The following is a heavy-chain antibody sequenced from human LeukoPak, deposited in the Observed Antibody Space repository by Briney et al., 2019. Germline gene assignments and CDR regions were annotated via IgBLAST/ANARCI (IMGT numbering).Heavy chain of an antibody. Sequence: GGSLRLSCAVSGFTVSSNYMSWVRQAPGKGLEWVSLIYGGSNTQYAASVKGRFTISRGSSKNTLYLQMNSLRVEDTAMYYCASRRRSYSPFDPWGQGTLVTVSS. CDR3: ASRRRSYSPFDP. D-gene: IGHD1-26*01. CDR2: IYGGSNT. V-gene: IGHV3-53*01. CDR1: GFTVSSNY. J-gene: IGHJ5*02.